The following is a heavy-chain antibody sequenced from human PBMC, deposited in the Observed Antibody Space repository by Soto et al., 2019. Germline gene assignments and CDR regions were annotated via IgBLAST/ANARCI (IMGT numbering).Heavy chain of an antibody. CDR1: GGIFSSYA. V-gene: IGHV1-69*01. CDR3: ARGGSGYVWFNEF. CDR2: IIPIFGPA. J-gene: IGHJ4*02. D-gene: IGHD3-22*01. Sequence: QEQLVQSGAEVKKPGSSVKVSCKASGGIFSSYAISWVRQAPGHGLEWMGGIIPIFGPANYAQKFQGRVTITADESTNTAYMDLSSLKSEDTAIYYCARGGSGYVWFNEFWVQGTLVTVSS.